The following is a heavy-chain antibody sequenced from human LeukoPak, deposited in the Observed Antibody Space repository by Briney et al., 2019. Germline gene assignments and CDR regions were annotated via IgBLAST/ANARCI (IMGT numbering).Heavy chain of an antibody. Sequence: SETLSLTCTVSGGSISSYSYYWGWIRQPPGKGLEWIGSIYYSGSTYYNPSLKSRVTISVDTSKNQFSLKLSSVTAADTAVYYCARVGYSYGVDYWGQGTLVTVSS. D-gene: IGHD5-18*01. CDR1: GGSISSYSYY. CDR2: IYYSGST. CDR3: ARVGYSYGVDY. V-gene: IGHV4-39*07. J-gene: IGHJ4*02.